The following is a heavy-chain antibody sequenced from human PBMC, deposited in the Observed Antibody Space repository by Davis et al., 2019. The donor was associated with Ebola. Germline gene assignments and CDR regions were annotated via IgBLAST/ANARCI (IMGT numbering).Heavy chain of an antibody. CDR3: AKVRSYDAFDI. V-gene: IGHV3-23*01. CDR1: GFTFGDYA. J-gene: IGHJ3*02. CDR2: ISGSGGST. Sequence: GGSLRLSCTAPGFTFGDYAMSWVRQAPGKGLEWVSAISGSGGSTYYADSVKGRFTISRDNSKNTLYLQMNSLRAEDTAVYYCAKVRSYDAFDIWGQGTMVTVSS.